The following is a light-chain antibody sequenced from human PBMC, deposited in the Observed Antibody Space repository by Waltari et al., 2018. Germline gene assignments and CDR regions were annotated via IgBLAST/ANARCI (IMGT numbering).Light chain of an antibody. J-gene: IGKJ5*01. Sequence: EIELTQSPATLSLSPGERATLSCRANESVSSYLAWYQQKPGQAPRLLIYDASNRAAGIPARFSGSGYGTAFTLTISSLEPEDFAIYYCQQRTNWVTTFGQGTRLDIK. V-gene: IGKV3-11*01. CDR3: QQRTNWVTT. CDR2: DAS. CDR1: ESVSSY.